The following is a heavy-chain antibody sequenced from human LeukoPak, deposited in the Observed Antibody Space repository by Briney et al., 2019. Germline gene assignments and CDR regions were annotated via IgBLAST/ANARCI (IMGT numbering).Heavy chain of an antibody. CDR1: GYTFTSYA. D-gene: IGHD3-3*01. J-gene: IGHJ6*02. CDR2: INAGNGNT. Sequence: ASVKVSCKASGYTFTSYAMHWVRQAPGQRLEWMGWINAGNGNTKYSQKFQGRVTITRDTSASTAYMELSSLRSEDTAVYYCARSLAIFGVVIPDPYYYYYDMDVWGQGTTVTVSS. CDR3: ARSLAIFGVVIPDPYYYYYDMDV. V-gene: IGHV1-3*01.